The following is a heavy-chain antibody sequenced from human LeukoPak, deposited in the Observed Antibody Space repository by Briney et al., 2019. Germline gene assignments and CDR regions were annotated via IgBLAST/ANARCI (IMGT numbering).Heavy chain of an antibody. J-gene: IGHJ6*04. D-gene: IGHD3-10*02. Sequence: GGSLRLSCAASGFTFSSYTMNWVRQAPGKGLEWVSYIGSSSSTIYYADSVKGRFTIPRDNAKNSLYLQMNSLRAEDTAVYYCAELGITMIGGVWGKGTTVTISS. CDR1: GFTFSSYT. CDR3: AELGITMIGGV. CDR2: IGSSSSTI. V-gene: IGHV3-48*04.